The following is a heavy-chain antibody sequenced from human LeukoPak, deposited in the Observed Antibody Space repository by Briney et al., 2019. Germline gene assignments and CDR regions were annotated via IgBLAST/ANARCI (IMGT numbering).Heavy chain of an antibody. V-gene: IGHV4-31*03. CDR2: IYYTGGT. CDR1: GGSISSGGYY. CDR3: ARNFRTDQFDY. D-gene: IGHD3/OR15-3a*01. Sequence: SETLSLTCTVSGGSISSGGYYWSWIRQHPGKGLEWIGYIYYTGGTYCNPSLKSRVTISVDTFKNQFSLKLSSVTAADTAVYYCARNFRTDQFDYWGQGALVTVSS. J-gene: IGHJ4*02.